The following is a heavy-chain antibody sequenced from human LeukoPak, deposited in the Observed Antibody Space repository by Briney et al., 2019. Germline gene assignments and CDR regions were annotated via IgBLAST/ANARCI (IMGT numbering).Heavy chain of an antibody. CDR2: IYTSGST. CDR3: ARYVNYGDYVHWFDP. CDR1: GGSISSYY. D-gene: IGHD4-17*01. Sequence: SETLSLTCTVSGGSISSYYWSWIRQPAGKGLEWIGYIYTSGSTNYNPSLKSRVTISVDTSKNQFSLKLSSVTAADPALYYCARYVNYGDYVHWFDPWGQGTLVTVSS. J-gene: IGHJ5*02. V-gene: IGHV4-4*09.